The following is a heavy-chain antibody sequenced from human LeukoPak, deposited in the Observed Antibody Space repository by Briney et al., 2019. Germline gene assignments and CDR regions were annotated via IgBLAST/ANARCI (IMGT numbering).Heavy chain of an antibody. J-gene: IGHJ5*02. D-gene: IGHD2-2*03. V-gene: IGHV4-4*07. CDR3: ARDVGIVVVPAASNWFDP. CDR1: GGSISSYY. Sequence: SETLSLTCTVSGGSISSYYWSWIRQPAGKGLEWIGRIYTSGSTNYNPSLKSRVTMSVDTSKNQFSLKLSSVTAADTAVYYCARDVGIVVVPAASNWFDPWGQGTLVTVSS. CDR2: IYTSGST.